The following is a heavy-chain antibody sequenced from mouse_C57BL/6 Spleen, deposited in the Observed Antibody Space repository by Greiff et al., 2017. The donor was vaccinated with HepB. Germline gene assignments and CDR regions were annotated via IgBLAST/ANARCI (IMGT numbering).Heavy chain of an antibody. CDR2: ISSGGSYT. D-gene: IGHD4-1*01. Sequence: EVMLVESGGDLVKPGGSLKLSCAASGFTFSSYGMSWVRQTPDKRLEWVATISSGGSYTYYPDSVKGRFTISRDNAKNTLYLQMSSLKSEDTAMYYCARPELGFAYWGQGTLVTVSA. J-gene: IGHJ3*01. V-gene: IGHV5-6*01. CDR3: ARPELGFAY. CDR1: GFTFSSYG.